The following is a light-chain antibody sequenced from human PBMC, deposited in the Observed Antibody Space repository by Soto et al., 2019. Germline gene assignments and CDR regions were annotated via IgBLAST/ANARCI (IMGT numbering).Light chain of an antibody. V-gene: IGKV3-20*01. CDR1: QSVRSSY. CDR3: QQYGTSPRT. Sequence: IVLTQSPGTLSLSPGERATLSCRASQSVRSSYLAWYQQKLGQARRLLIYGVSNRATGIPDRFSGSGSGTDFTLTISRLESEDFAVYYCQQYGTSPRTFGQGTKVEIK. CDR2: GVS. J-gene: IGKJ1*01.